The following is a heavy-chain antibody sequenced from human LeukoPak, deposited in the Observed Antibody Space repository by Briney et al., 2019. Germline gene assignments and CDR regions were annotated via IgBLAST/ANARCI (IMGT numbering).Heavy chain of an antibody. V-gene: IGHV3-30*01. D-gene: IGHD1-26*01. J-gene: IGHJ4*01. CDR3: ASDRSYSFGY. Sequence: DSVKGRFTVSRDNSKNTLYLQMHSLRAEDTAVYYCASDRSYSFGYWGHGTLVTVSS.